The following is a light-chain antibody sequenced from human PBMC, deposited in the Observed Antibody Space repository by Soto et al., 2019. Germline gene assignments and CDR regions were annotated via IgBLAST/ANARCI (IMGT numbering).Light chain of an antibody. CDR2: DIT. V-gene: IGLV2-14*01. Sequence: QSALTQPASVSGSPGQSITISCTGTSSDVGYYNYVSWYQQRPGKAPKLMICDITTRPSGVSYRFSGSKSGNTASLTISGLQAEDEADYYCTSYTSSNTYVFGTGTKVTVL. J-gene: IGLJ1*01. CDR1: SSDVGYYNY. CDR3: TSYTSSNTYV.